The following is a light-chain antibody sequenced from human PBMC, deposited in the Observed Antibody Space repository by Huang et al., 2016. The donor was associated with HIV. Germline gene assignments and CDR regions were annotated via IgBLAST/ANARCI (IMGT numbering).Light chain of an antibody. J-gene: IGKJ4*01. CDR3: QQYNKWPLT. V-gene: IGKV3-15*01. CDR2: GVS. CDR1: QSISGK. Sequence: EIVMTQSPATLSVSPRESATLSCRASQSISGKLAWYQQKPGQAPRLLMYGVSSRATGVPDRFSGSGSGTEFTLTISSLQSEDFAVYDCQQYNKWPLTFGGGTKVEIK.